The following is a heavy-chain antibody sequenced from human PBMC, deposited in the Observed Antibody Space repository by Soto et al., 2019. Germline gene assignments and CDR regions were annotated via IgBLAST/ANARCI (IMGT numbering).Heavy chain of an antibody. D-gene: IGHD3-9*01. Sequence: KSSETLSLTCTVSGGSISSGDYYWSWIRQPPGKGLEWIGYIYYSGSTYYNPSLKSRVTISVDTSKNQFSLKLSSVTAADTAVYYWASQGYYDILTSYYPGYYYGMDDWGQGTTVTVSS. CDR3: ASQGYYDILTSYYPGYYYGMDD. J-gene: IGHJ6*02. V-gene: IGHV4-30-4*01. CDR2: IYYSGST. CDR1: GGSISSGDYY.